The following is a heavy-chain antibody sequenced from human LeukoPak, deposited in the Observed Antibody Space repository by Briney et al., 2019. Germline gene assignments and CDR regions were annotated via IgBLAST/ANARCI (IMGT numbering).Heavy chain of an antibody. CDR1: GDSVSSNSAV. V-gene: IGHV6-1*01. J-gene: IGHJ4*02. D-gene: IGHD6-13*01. Sequence: SQSLSLTCAISGDSVSSNSAVWNWIRQSPSRGLELLGRTYYRSKWYNDYAESVKSRITINPDTSKNQFSLQLNSVTPEDTAVYYCARSAAAGKVDYWGQGTLVTVSS. CDR3: ARSAAAGKVDY. CDR2: TYYRSKWYN.